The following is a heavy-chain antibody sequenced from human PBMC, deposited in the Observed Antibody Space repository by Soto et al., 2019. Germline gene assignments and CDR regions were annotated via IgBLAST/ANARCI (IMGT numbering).Heavy chain of an antibody. Sequence: QVQLQQWGAGLFKPSETLSLTCAVYGGSFSGYYWSWIRQPPGKGLEWIGEINHSGRPNYNPSLKRRVTISVDTSKNQFSLKLSSVTAADTAVYYCARVHYHEFEPWGQGTLVTVSS. D-gene: IGHD3-22*01. CDR3: ARVHYHEFEP. CDR1: GGSFSGYY. V-gene: IGHV4-34*01. J-gene: IGHJ5*02. CDR2: INHSGRP.